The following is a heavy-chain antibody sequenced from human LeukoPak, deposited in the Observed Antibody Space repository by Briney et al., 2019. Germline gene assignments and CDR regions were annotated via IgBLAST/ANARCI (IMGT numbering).Heavy chain of an antibody. CDR1: GFTFNNYA. J-gene: IGHJ6*03. CDR3: ANGLAASGNFLLRDYYYFIDV. CDR2: INGNGAAT. V-gene: IGHV3-23*01. Sequence: PGGSLRLSCVASGFTFNNYAMHWVRQAPGQGLEWVSTINGNGAATYYAESFKGRFLISRDDSKSTVYLRMNKLRVEDSGLYYCANGLAASGNFLLRDYYYFIDVWGKGTTVIVS. D-gene: IGHD1-26*01.